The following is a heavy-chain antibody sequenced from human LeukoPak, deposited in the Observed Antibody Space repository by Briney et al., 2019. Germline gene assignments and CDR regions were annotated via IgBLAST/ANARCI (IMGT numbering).Heavy chain of an antibody. CDR2: ISGSGGST. CDR1: GFTFSSYG. Sequence: PGGTLRLSCAASGFTFSSYGMSWVRQAPGKGLEWVSAISGSGGSTYYADSVKGRFTISRDNSKNTLYLQMNSLRAEDTAVYYCAKDTYGGNSQNDWGQGTLVTVSS. D-gene: IGHD4-23*01. J-gene: IGHJ4*02. V-gene: IGHV3-23*01. CDR3: AKDTYGGNSQND.